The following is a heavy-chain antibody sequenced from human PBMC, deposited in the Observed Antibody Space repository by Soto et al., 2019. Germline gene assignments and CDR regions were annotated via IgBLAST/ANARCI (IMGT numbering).Heavy chain of an antibody. CDR2: IYQSGGI. D-gene: IGHD6-19*01. CDR1: NGSISSDNW. CDR3: ARAHTSGWHQYYFDS. V-gene: IGHV4-4*02. Sequence: QVQLQQSGPGLVKPSETLSLTCSVSNGSISSDNWWAWVRQSPAKGLEWIGEIYQSGGINITPSLMSRVTISIDKSKYEFSLQLTSVTSADSAISYCARAHTSGWHQYYFDSWGQGIPVTVSS. J-gene: IGHJ4*02.